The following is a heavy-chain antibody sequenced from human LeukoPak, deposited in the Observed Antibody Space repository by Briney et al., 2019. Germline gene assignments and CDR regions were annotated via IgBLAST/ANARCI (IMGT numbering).Heavy chain of an antibody. Sequence: GGYLRLYCAASGFTFSSYAMSWVRQAPGQGLEWVSAISGSGGSTYYADSVKGRFTISRDNSKNTLYLQMNSLRAEDTAVYYCAKDLLSGAIFGVXGFDXXXQGXLVX. CDR1: GFTFSSYA. V-gene: IGHV3-23*01. D-gene: IGHD3-3*01. CDR3: AKDLLSGAIFGVXGFDX. J-gene: IGHJ4*02. CDR2: ISGSGGST.